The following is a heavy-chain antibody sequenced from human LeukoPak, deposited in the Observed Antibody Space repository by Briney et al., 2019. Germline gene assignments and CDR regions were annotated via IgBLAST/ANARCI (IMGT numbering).Heavy chain of an antibody. D-gene: IGHD4-17*01. CDR1: GGTFSSYA. CDR3: ARDRGDYALYDAFDI. V-gene: IGHV1-69*06. J-gene: IGHJ3*02. Sequence: ASVKVSCKASGGTFSSYAISWVRQAPGQGPEWMGGIIPIFGTANYAQKFQGRVTITADKSTSTAYMELSSLRSEDTAVYYCARDRGDYALYDAFDIWGQGTMVTVSS. CDR2: IIPIFGTA.